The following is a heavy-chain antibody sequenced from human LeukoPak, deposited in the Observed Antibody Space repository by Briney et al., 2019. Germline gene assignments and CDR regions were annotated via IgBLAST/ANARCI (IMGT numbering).Heavy chain of an antibody. CDR1: GFTFSSYG. V-gene: IGHV3-48*01. Sequence: AGGSLRLSCAASGFTFSSYGMHWVRQAPGKGLEWVSYISSSSSTIYYADSVKGRFTISRDNAKNSLYLQMNSLRAEDTAVYYCARDRRHYYGSGSYGFDYWGQGTLVTVSS. J-gene: IGHJ4*02. CDR2: ISSSSSTI. D-gene: IGHD3-10*01. CDR3: ARDRRHYYGSGSYGFDY.